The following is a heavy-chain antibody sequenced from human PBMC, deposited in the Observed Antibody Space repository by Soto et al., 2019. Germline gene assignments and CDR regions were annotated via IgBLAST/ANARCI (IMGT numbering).Heavy chain of an antibody. CDR1: GFTFSSYG. Sequence: QVQLVESGGGVVQPGRSLRLSCAASGFTFSSYGMHWVRQAPGKGLEWVAVISYDGSNKYYADSVKGRFTISRDNSKNTLYLQMNSLRAEDTAVYYCAKAPGGYYYDVVVDYWGQGTLVTVSS. J-gene: IGHJ4*02. CDR2: ISYDGSNK. CDR3: AKAPGGYYYDVVVDY. V-gene: IGHV3-30*18. D-gene: IGHD3-22*01.